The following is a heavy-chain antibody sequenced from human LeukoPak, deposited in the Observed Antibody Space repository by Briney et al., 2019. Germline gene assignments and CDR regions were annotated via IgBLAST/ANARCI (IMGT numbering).Heavy chain of an antibody. CDR2: IGSSSTTR. J-gene: IGHJ4*02. CDR3: ALLAVASDFDY. Sequence: GSLRLSCAVSVVSSSIYEMNWGRQGPGKGLEWVSNIGSSSTTRYYADSVKGRFSISRDNAKNSLYLQMNSLRVEDTGVYYCALLAVASDFDYWGQGALVTVSS. D-gene: IGHD6-19*01. V-gene: IGHV3-48*03. CDR1: VVSSSIYE.